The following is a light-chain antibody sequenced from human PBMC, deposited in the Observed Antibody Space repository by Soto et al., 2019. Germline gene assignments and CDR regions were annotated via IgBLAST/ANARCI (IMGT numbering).Light chain of an antibody. V-gene: IGLV2-11*01. Sequence: QSVLTQPRSVSGSPGQSVTISCTGTSSDVGTYTYVSWYQQHPGKAPKLIIYDVIKRPSGVPDRFSGSKSGNTASLTFSGLQAEDEADYYCCSYAGSYTHVFGTGTKVTVL. CDR1: SSDVGTYTY. CDR2: DVI. CDR3: CSYAGSYTHV. J-gene: IGLJ1*01.